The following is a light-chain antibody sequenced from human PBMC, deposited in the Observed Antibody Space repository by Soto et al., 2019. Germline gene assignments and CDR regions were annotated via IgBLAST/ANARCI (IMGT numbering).Light chain of an antibody. CDR2: GAS. CDR1: QSVSSY. CDR3: QQYSDWPLT. Sequence: EIVLTQSPATLSLSPGERATLSCRASQSVSSYLAWYRQKPGQAPRLLIYGASNRATGIPARFSGSGSGTDFSLTISSLESEDFAIYYCQQYSDWPLTFGGGTKVEIK. V-gene: IGKV3-11*01. J-gene: IGKJ4*01.